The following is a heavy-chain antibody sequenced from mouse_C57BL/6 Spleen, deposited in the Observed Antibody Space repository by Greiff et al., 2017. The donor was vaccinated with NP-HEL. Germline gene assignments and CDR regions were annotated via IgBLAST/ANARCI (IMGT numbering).Heavy chain of an antibody. D-gene: IGHD2-5*01. V-gene: IGHV1-15*01. CDR2: IDPETGGT. Sequence: VQLQQSGAELVRPGASVTLSCKASGYTFTDYEMHWVKQTPVHGLEWIGAIDPETGGTAYNQKFKGKAILTADKSSSTAYMELRSLTSEDSAVYYCTRPLYYSNYGGFAYWGQGTLVTVSA. CDR3: TRPLYYSNYGGFAY. J-gene: IGHJ3*01. CDR1: GYTFTDYE.